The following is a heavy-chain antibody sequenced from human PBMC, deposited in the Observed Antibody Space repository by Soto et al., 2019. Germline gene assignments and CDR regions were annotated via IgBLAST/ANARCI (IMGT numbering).Heavy chain of an antibody. J-gene: IGHJ5*02. CDR1: GDSLRSGEYY. CDR2: ILYGGST. Sequence: QVQLPESGPGLVKPSQTLSLTCSVSGDSLRSGEYYWTWIRQPPGKGLEWIGFILYGGSTKYNPSLESRLTMSVDRSKNQFSLRLSSVTAADTAVYFCARGWDTRITGTTTWFDPWCPGTRVTVSS. V-gene: IGHV4-30-4*01. D-gene: IGHD1-20*01. CDR3: ARGWDTRITGTTTWFDP.